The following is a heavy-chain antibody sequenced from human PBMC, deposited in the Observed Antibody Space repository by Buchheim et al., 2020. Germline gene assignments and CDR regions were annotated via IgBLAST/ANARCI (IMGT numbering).Heavy chain of an antibody. CDR2: IYHSGST. Sequence: QVQLQQWGAGLLKPSGTLSLTCAVSGGSISSGGYSWSWIRQPPGKGLEWIGYIYHSGSTYYNPSLKSRVTISVDRSKNQFSLKLSSVTAADTAVYYCARDPMVRGLGWFDPWGQGTL. CDR3: ARDPMVRGLGWFDP. V-gene: IGHV4-30-2*01. D-gene: IGHD3-10*01. CDR1: GGSISSGGYS. J-gene: IGHJ5*02.